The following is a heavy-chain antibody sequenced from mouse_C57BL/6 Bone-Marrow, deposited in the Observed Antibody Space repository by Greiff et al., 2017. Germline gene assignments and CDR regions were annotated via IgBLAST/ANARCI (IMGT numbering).Heavy chain of an antibody. V-gene: IGHV1-15*01. J-gene: IGHJ3*01. CDR3: TRVDYGSCPLFAY. CDR2: IDPETGGT. Sequence: QVQLQQSGAELVRPGASVTLSCKASGYTFTDYEMHWVKQTTVHGLEWIGAIDPETGGTAYNQKFKGKAILTADKSSSTAYMELRSLTSEDSAVYYCTRVDYGSCPLFAYWGQGTLVTVSA. D-gene: IGHD1-1*01. CDR1: GYTFTDYE.